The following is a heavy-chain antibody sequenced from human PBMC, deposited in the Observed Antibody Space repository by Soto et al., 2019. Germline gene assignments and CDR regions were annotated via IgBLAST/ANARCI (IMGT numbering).Heavy chain of an antibody. CDR3: ARGFYYYDSSGYWGY. V-gene: IGHV3-48*02. D-gene: IGHD3-22*01. CDR1: GFTFSSYS. J-gene: IGHJ4*02. Sequence: EVQLVESGGGLVQPGGSLRLSCAASGFTFSSYSMNWVRQAPGKGLEWVSYISSSSSTIYYADSVKGRFTISRDNAKNSLYLQMNSLRDEDTAVYYGARGFYYYDSSGYWGYWGQGTLVTVSS. CDR2: ISSSSSTI.